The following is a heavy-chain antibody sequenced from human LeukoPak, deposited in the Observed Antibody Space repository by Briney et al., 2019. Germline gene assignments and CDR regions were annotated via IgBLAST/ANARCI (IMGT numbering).Heavy chain of an antibody. CDR1: GFTFSSYG. CDR3: AKVYRNSSSWYYYYYMDV. CDR2: ISDSAGST. J-gene: IGHJ6*03. V-gene: IGHV3-23*01. D-gene: IGHD6-13*01. Sequence: PGGSLRLSCAASGFTFSSYGMSWVRQAPGKGLEWVSAISDSAGSTYYADSVKGRFTISRDNSKNTLYLQMNSLRAEDTAVYYCAKVYRNSSSWYYYYYMDVWGKGTTVTVSS.